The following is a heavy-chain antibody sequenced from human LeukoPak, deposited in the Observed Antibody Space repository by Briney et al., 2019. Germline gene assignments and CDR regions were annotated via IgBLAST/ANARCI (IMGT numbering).Heavy chain of an antibody. Sequence: GGSLRLSCGASEFTFSKAWMSWVRQAPGKGLEWVGRIKSKTDGGTTDYAAPVKGRFTISRDDSKNTLYLQMNSLKTEDTAVYYCTTDLDTAMALFDYWGQGTLVTVSS. D-gene: IGHD5-18*01. J-gene: IGHJ4*02. CDR2: IKSKTDGGTT. V-gene: IGHV3-15*01. CDR1: EFTFSKAW. CDR3: TTDLDTAMALFDY.